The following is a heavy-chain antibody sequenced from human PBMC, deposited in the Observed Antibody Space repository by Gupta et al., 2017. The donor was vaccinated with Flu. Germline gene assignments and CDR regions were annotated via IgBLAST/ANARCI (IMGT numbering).Heavy chain of an antibody. CDR3: VKTPLAYCSGDCYPDS. CDR2: ISVGGQIT. Sequence: EVQLVESGGGVVPPGGSLRLSCTASGFIFSDFQMGCVRQAPRNGLELFSCISVGGQITYYVDSWKGRFTVSRNNAGNSLYLQINSLRVEDSALYYCVKTPLAYCSGDCYPDSWGQGTLVTVSS. D-gene: IGHD2-21*02. CDR1: GFIFSDFQ. V-gene: IGHV3-48*03. J-gene: IGHJ5*01.